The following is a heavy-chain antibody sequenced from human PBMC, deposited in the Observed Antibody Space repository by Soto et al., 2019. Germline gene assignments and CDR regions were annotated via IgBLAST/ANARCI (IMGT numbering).Heavy chain of an antibody. D-gene: IGHD6-19*01. Sequence: QVQLVESGGGVVQPGRSLRLSCAASGFTFSSYAMHWVRQAPGKGLEWVAVISYDGSNKYYADSVKSRFTIARDKSKNTLYLQMNRLRAEDTAVYYCERDPIAVAGLNCIDPWCQRTMVTVS. CDR2: ISYDGSNK. V-gene: IGHV3-30-3*01. CDR3: ERDPIAVAGLNCIDP. CDR1: GFTFSSYA. J-gene: IGHJ5*02.